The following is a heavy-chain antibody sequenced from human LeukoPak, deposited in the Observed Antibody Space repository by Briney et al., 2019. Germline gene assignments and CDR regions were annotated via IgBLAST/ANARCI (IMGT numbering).Heavy chain of an antibody. J-gene: IGHJ4*02. Sequence: SGGSLRLSCAGAGFTFSNYEMNWVRQAPGKGLEWVSYISSSGSAIYYADSVKGRFTISRDNSKNTLYLQMNSLRAEDTAVYYCAKGRRWYGSGSYYTTARLDYWGQGTLVTVSS. CDR3: AKGRRWYGSGSYYTTARLDY. V-gene: IGHV3-48*03. CDR1: GFTFSNYE. CDR2: ISSSGSAI. D-gene: IGHD3-10*01.